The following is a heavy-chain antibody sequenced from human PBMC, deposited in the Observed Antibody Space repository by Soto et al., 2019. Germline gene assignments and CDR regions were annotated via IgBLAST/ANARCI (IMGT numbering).Heavy chain of an antibody. CDR1: GYTFTSYD. V-gene: IGHV1-8*01. D-gene: IGHD5-18*01. J-gene: IGHJ4*02. CDR2: MNPNSGNT. CDR3: AREGGYSYGFDY. Sequence: ASVKVSCKASGYTFTSYDINWVRQATGQGLEWMGWMNPNSGNTGYAQKFQGRVTMSRNTSISTAYMELSSLRSEDTAVYYCAREGGYSYGFDYWGQGTLVTSPQ.